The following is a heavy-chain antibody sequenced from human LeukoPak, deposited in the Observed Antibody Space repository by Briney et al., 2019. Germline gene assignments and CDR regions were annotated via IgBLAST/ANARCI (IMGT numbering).Heavy chain of an antibody. CDR2: IIPILGIA. Sequence: SVKVSCKASGGTFSSYAISWVRQAPGQGLEWMGRIIPILGIANYAQKFQGRVTITADKSTSTAYMELSSLRSEDTAVYYCARDMTTVTMPRQQYYYYGMTSGAKGPRSPSP. D-gene: IGHD4-17*01. J-gene: IGHJ6*02. V-gene: IGHV1-69*04. CDR1: GGTFSSYA. CDR3: ARDMTTVTMPRQQYYYYGMTS.